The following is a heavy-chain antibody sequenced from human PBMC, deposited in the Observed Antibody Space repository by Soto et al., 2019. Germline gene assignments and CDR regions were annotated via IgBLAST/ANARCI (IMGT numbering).Heavy chain of an antibody. CDR3: AGSIPEDRGTYYFDY. CDR1: GGSISSYY. V-gene: IGHV4-59*01. D-gene: IGHD1-1*01. J-gene: IGHJ4*02. Sequence: QVQLQESGPGLVKPSETLSLTCTVSGGSISSYYWSWIRQPPGKGLEWIGYIYYSGSTNYNPSLKSRVTISVDTSKNQFSLKLSSVTAADTAVYYCAGSIPEDRGTYYFDYWGQGTLVTVSS. CDR2: IYYSGST.